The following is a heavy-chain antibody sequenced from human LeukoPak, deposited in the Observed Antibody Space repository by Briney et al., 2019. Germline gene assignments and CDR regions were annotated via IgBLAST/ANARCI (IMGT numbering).Heavy chain of an antibody. D-gene: IGHD1-14*01. CDR1: GFTFSDYY. CDR2: ISSSGSTI. J-gene: IGHJ6*02. Sequence: ESGGGLVKLGGSLRLSCAASGFTFSDYYMSWIRQAPGKGLEWVSYISSSGSTIYYADSVKGRFTISRDNAKNSLYLQMNSLRAEDTAVYYCARLHRGEPYYYYYYGMDVWGQGTTVTVSS. V-gene: IGHV3-11*01. CDR3: ARLHRGEPYYYYYYGMDV.